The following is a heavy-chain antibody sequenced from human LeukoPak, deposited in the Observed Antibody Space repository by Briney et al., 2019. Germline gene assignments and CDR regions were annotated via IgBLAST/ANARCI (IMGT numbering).Heavy chain of an antibody. CDR2: ISAYNGNT. CDR3: ARDQSLVAYSSTWFDY. CDR1: GYTFTNYG. Sequence: ASLKVSCETSGYTFTNYGLSRVRQAPGQGLEWMGWISAYNGNTDYAQNLQGRVTLTTDTSTTTAYMELRSLGSDDTAVYYCARDQSLVAYSSTWFDYWGQGTLVTVSS. V-gene: IGHV1-18*01. D-gene: IGHD6-13*01. J-gene: IGHJ4*02.